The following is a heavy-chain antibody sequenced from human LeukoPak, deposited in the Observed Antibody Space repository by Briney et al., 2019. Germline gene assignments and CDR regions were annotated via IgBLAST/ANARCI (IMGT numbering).Heavy chain of an antibody. Sequence: SETLSLTCTVSGGSLSSSSYYWGWIRQPPGKGLEWIGSIYYSGSTYYNPSLKSRVTISVDTSKNQFSLKLSSVTAADPAVYYCARLNLTVLLWFGEFYNWFDPWGQGTLVTVSS. D-gene: IGHD3-10*01. CDR3: ARLNLTVLLWFGEFYNWFDP. V-gene: IGHV4-39*01. J-gene: IGHJ5*02. CDR2: IYYSGST. CDR1: GGSLSSSSYY.